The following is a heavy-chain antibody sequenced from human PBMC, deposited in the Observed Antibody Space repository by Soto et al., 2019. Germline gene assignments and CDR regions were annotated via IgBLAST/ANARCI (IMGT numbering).Heavy chain of an antibody. CDR1: GFTFSSYS. CDR3: AKVHDYGDYYYYYYFLDF. CDR2: ISSSSYI. Sequence: GGSLRLSCAASGFTFSSYSMNWVRQAPGKGLEWVSSISSSSYIYYADSVKGRFTISRDNSKNTLYLQMNSLRAEDTAVYYCAKVHDYGDYYYYYYFLDFSGKGSTVIGSS. V-gene: IGHV3-21*04. J-gene: IGHJ6*03. D-gene: IGHD4-17*01.